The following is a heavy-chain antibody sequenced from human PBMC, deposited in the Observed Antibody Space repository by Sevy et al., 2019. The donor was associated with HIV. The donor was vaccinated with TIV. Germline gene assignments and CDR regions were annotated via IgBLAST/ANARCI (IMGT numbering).Heavy chain of an antibody. CDR3: AKDEDLEMPTVCDY. V-gene: IGHV3-23*01. J-gene: IGHJ4*02. CDR2: MSGSGGRT. Sequence: GGSLRLSCAASGFSFSDYAMSWVCQAPGKGLEWVSSMSGSGGRTYYADSVKGRFTISRDNSKNTLYLQMNSLRAGDTAVYYCAKDEDLEMPTVCDYWGQGPVVTVS. D-gene: IGHD4-4*01. CDR1: GFSFSDYA.